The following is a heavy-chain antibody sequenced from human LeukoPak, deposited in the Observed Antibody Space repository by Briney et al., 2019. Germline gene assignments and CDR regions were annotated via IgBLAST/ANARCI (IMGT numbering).Heavy chain of an antibody. Sequence: GESLKISCKGSGYSFTNYWIGWVRQMPGKGLEWMGIIYPGDSDTRYSTSFQGQVTISADKSINTAYLQWSSLKASDTAMYYCARRGGVERYYHYYMDVWGTGTTVTVSS. CDR1: GYSFTNYW. D-gene: IGHD2-8*02. CDR3: ARRGGVERYYHYYMDV. J-gene: IGHJ6*03. V-gene: IGHV5-51*01. CDR2: IYPGDSDT.